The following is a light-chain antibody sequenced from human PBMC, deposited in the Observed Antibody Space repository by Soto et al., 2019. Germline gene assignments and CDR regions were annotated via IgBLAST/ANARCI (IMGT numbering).Light chain of an antibody. J-gene: IGLJ1*01. CDR1: SSDIGAYKY. Sequence: QSVLTQPPSASGSPGQSVTISCTGTSSDIGAYKYVSWYQQHPGKVPKLIIHEVTKRPSGVPDRFSASKSGNTASLTVSGLQAEDEADYYCSSHGGANNFYVFGTGTKVTVL. CDR2: EVT. V-gene: IGLV2-8*01. CDR3: SSHGGANNFYV.